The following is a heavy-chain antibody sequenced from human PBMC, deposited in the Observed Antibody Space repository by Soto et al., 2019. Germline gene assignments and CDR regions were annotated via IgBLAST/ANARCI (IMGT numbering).Heavy chain of an antibody. CDR1: GYTFTSYG. V-gene: IGHV1-18*01. CDR2: ISAYNGNT. D-gene: IGHD3-3*01. CDR3: ARTYYDFWSGPKPLNYFDY. Sequence: QVQLVQSGAEVKKSGASVKVSCKASGYTFTSYGISWVRQAPGQGLEWMGWISAYNGNTNYAQKLQGRVTMTTDTSTSTAYMELRSLRSDDTAVYYCARTYYDFWSGPKPLNYFDYWGQGTLVTVSS. J-gene: IGHJ4*02.